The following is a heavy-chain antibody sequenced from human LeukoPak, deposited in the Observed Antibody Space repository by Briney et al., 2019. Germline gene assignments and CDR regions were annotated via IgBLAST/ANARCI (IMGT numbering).Heavy chain of an antibody. Sequence: PGGSLRLSCAASGFTFSSYSMNWVRQAPGKGLEWVSYISSSSSTIYYADSVKGRFTISRDNAKNSLYLQMNSLRAEDTAVYYCARDADGYNLRYFDYWGQGTLVTVSS. D-gene: IGHD5-24*01. CDR1: GFTFSSYS. V-gene: IGHV3-48*01. CDR3: ARDADGYNLRYFDY. CDR2: ISSSSSTI. J-gene: IGHJ4*02.